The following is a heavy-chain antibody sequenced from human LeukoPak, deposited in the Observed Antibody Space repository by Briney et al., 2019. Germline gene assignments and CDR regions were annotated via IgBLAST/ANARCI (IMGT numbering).Heavy chain of an antibody. CDR3: ARGGSYSSSWYGVD. CDR2: IIPIFGTA. V-gene: IGHV1-69*13. CDR1: GGTFSSYA. Sequence: GASVKVSCKASGGTFSSYAISWVRQPPGQGLEWMGGIIPIFGTANYAQKFQGRVTITADESTSTAYMELSSLRSEDTAVYYCARGGSYSSSWYGVDWGQGTLVTVSS. D-gene: IGHD6-13*01. J-gene: IGHJ4*02.